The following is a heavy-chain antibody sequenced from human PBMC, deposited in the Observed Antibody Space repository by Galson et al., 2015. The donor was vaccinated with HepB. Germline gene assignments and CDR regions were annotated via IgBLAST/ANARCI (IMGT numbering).Heavy chain of an antibody. V-gene: IGHV3-23*01. CDR3: AKGYSDYYRDAFDY. CDR2: ISDSGGST. J-gene: IGHJ4*02. D-gene: IGHD4-11*01. CDR1: GFTFSTYA. Sequence: SLRLSCAASGFTFSTYAMIWVRQAPGKGLEWVSTISDSGGSTYYADSVKGRFTISRDNSKSTLYLQMNSLRAEDTAVYYCAKGYSDYYRDAFDYWGQGTLVTVSS.